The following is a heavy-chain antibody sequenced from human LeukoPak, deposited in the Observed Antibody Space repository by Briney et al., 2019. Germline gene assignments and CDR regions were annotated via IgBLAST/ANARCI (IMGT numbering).Heavy chain of an antibody. CDR2: IYYSGST. CDR1: GGSISSGGYY. J-gene: IGHJ4*02. V-gene: IGHV4-31*03. CDR3: ARVTGSYRILDY. Sequence: SETLSLTCTVSGGSISSGGYYWSWIRQHPGKGLEWIGYIYYSGSTYYNPSLKSRVTISVDTSKNQFSLKLGSVTAADTAVYYCARVTGSYRILDYWGQGTLVTVSS. D-gene: IGHD3-10*01.